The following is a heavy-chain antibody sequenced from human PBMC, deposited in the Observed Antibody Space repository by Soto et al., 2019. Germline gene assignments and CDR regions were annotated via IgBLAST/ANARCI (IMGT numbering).Heavy chain of an antibody. D-gene: IGHD3-22*01. CDR1: GYIFTNYY. CDR2: INLSADRT. V-gene: IGHV1-46*03. Sequence: ASVKVSCKASGYIFTNYYIHWVRQAPGQGLEWMGIINLSADRTSYAQKFQGRFTVTMDTSTSTVYMELGSLRSDDTAVYYCVRDPSSGYRSFDYWGQGTLVTVSS. CDR3: VRDPSSGYRSFDY. J-gene: IGHJ4*02.